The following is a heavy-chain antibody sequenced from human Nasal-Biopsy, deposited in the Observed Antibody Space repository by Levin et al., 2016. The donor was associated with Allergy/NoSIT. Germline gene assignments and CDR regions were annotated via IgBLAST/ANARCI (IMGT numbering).Heavy chain of an antibody. Sequence: SETLSLTCTVSGGSITTTTYYLGWIRQSPEKGLEWIGSIHNSGITEYNPSLKSRVTISVDTSKKQFALRLSSVTAADTAVFYCARYRRGYNNGYYYFGMDVWGQGTTVTVSS. V-gene: IGHV4-39*06. CDR1: GGSITTTTYY. CDR2: IHNSGIT. D-gene: IGHD5-24*01. CDR3: ARYRRGYNNGYYYFGMDV. J-gene: IGHJ6*02.